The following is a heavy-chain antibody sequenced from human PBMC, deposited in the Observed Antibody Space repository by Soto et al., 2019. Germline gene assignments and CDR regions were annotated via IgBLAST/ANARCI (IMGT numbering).Heavy chain of an antibody. J-gene: IGHJ4*02. CDR3: ARTIFGVSGVDY. Sequence: QVQLVESGGGVVQPARSLRLSCAASGFTFSSYGMHWVRQAPGKGLEWVAVIWYDGSNKYYADSVKGRFTISRDNSKNTLYLQMNSLRAEDTAVYYCARTIFGVSGVDYWGQGTLVTVSS. CDR2: IWYDGSNK. D-gene: IGHD3-3*01. V-gene: IGHV3-33*01. CDR1: GFTFSSYG.